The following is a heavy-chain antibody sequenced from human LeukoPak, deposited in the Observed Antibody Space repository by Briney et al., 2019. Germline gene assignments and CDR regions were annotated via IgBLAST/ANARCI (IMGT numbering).Heavy chain of an antibody. V-gene: IGHV3-23*01. J-gene: IGHJ4*02. CDR3: ARERYFDY. CDR1: GFTFSTCA. Sequence: GGSLRLSCAASGFTFSTCAMSWVRQAPGKGLEWVSTISGGGRSTDYADSVKGQFTISRDNSKNTLYLQMNSLRAEDTAVYYCARERYFDYWGQGTLVTVSS. CDR2: ISGGGRST.